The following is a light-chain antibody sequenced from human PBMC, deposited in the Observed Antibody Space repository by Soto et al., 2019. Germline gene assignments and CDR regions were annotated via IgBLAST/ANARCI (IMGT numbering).Light chain of an antibody. CDR1: QTISTF. V-gene: IGKV1-39*01. CDR2: AAS. CDR3: QQSYSTPLT. Sequence: DIQMTQSPSSLSASVGDRVTITCRASQTISTFLNWYQQKPGQAPKLLIYAASSLQSGVPSRFSGSGSGTDLTLTITSLQPEDSATYYCQQSYSTPLTFGGGTKVEIK. J-gene: IGKJ4*01.